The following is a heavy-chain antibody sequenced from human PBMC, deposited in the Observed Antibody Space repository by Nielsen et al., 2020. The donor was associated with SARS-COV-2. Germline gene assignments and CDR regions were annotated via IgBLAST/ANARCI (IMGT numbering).Heavy chain of an antibody. Sequence: GESLKISCAASGFTFSSYAMHWVRQAPGKGLEWVAVISYDGSNKYYADSVKGRFTISRDNSKNTLYLQMNSLRAEDTAVYYCAKAYYYDSSGYSCMDVWGQGTTVTVSS. CDR1: GFTFSSYA. CDR3: AKAYYYDSSGYSCMDV. CDR2: ISYDGSNK. V-gene: IGHV3-30-3*01. J-gene: IGHJ6*02. D-gene: IGHD3-22*01.